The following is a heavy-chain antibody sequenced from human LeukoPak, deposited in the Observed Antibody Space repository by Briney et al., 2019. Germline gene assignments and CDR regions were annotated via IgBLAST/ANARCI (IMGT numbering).Heavy chain of an antibody. CDR1: GGSISSGNYF. Sequence: PSQTLSLNCTVSGGSISSGNYFWSWIRQPAGKGLEWVGRIYTSGGANYDPSLQSRITISVDTSKNQFSLKLSSVTAGDAAVYYCARSNYYYGMDVWGQGTTVTVSS. J-gene: IGHJ6*02. CDR2: IYTSGGA. CDR3: ARSNYYYGMDV. V-gene: IGHV4-61*02.